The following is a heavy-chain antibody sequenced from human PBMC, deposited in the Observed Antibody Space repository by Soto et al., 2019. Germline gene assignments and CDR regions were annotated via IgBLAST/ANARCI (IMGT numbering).Heavy chain of an antibody. D-gene: IGHD3-3*01. V-gene: IGHV4-39*01. J-gene: IGHJ6*02. CDR3: ATINYEFIGYYAMGL. CDR1: GGSISSSSYY. Sequence: SETLSLTCTVSGGSISSSSYYWGWIRQPPGKGLEWIGSIYYSGSTYYNPSLKSRVTISVDTSKNQFSLKPSSVTAADTAVYYCATINYEFIGYYAMGLWGQGTTVTVSS. CDR2: IYYSGST.